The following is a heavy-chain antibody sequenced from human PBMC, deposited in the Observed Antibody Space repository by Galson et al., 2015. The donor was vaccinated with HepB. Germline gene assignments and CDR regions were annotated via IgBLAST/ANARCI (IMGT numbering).Heavy chain of an antibody. J-gene: IGHJ4*02. CDR1: GFTFSSYG. D-gene: IGHD5-18*01. CDR3: AKDYRVDTAMVFDAFDY. V-gene: IGHV3-30*18. Sequence: SLRLSCAASGFTFSSYGMHWARQAPGKGLEWVAVISYDGSNKYYADSVKGRFTISRDNSKNTLYLQMNSLRAEDTAVYYCAKDYRVDTAMVFDAFDYWGQGTLVTVSS. CDR2: ISYDGSNK.